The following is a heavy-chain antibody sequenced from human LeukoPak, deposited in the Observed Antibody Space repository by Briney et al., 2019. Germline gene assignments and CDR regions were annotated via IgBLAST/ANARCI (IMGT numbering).Heavy chain of an antibody. CDR3: ARLHDLDY. CDR2: IHYSGNT. CDR1: GDSIISTIYR. Sequence: SETLSLTCTLSGDSIISTIYRWGWIRQPPGKGLEWIGSIHYSGNTYYNPSLKSRFTMSVDTSKNQFSLKVRSVTATDTAVYYCARLHDLDYWGQGILVAVFS. V-gene: IGHV4-39*01. D-gene: IGHD5-24*01. J-gene: IGHJ4*02.